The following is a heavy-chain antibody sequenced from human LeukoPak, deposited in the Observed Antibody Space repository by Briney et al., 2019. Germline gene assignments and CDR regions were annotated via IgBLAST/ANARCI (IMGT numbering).Heavy chain of an antibody. CDR3: ARVAPPSGSYFSEPFDY. V-gene: IGHV1-2*02. Sequence: ASVKVSCKASGYTFTGYYMHWVRQAPGQGLEWMGWINPNSGGTNYAQKFQGRVTMTRDTSISTAYMELSRLRSDDTAVYYCARVAPPSGSYFSEPFDYWGQGTLVTVSS. CDR1: GYTFTGYY. CDR2: INPNSGGT. J-gene: IGHJ4*02. D-gene: IGHD1-26*01.